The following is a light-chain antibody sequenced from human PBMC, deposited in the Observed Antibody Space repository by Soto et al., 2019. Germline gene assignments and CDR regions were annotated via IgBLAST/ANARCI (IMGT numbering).Light chain of an antibody. V-gene: IGLV2-14*01. Sequence: QSALTQPASVSGSPGQSITISCTGTTSDVGGYNFVSWYQLHPGKAPKLMIFEVSNRPSGVSNRFSGSKSGNTASLTISGIKAEDEADYYCSSYTSSGTRVFGTGTKLTVL. CDR3: SSYTSSGTRV. J-gene: IGLJ1*01. CDR1: TSDVGGYNF. CDR2: EVS.